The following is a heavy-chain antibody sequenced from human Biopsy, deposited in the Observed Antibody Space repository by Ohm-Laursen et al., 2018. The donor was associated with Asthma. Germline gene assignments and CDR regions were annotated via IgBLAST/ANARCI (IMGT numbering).Heavy chain of an antibody. J-gene: IGHJ4*02. CDR1: GGTFNTYV. V-gene: IGHV1-69*13. CDR2: INSVFGTT. D-gene: IGHD2-2*01. Sequence: GASVKVSCKSLGGTFNTYVIGWVRQAPGQGLEWMGGINSVFGTTTYPQKFQDRVTINADDSTSTVYMELSSLRSEGTAVYYCARKAGSCISRTCYSLDFWGQGTLVTVSS. CDR3: ARKAGSCISRTCYSLDF.